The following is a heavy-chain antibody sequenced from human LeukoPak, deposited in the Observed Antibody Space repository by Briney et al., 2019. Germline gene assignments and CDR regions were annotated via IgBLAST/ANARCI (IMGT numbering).Heavy chain of an antibody. CDR1: GYTLSSYG. CDR2: ISIYNGNT. V-gene: IGHV1-18*04. J-gene: IGHJ4*02. Sequence: GASVKVSCKASGYTLSSYGVNWVRQAPGQGLEWMGWISIYNGNTKYAQILQGRVTMTTDTSTSTVYMELTSLRSDDTAVYYCASNPRGDSWTFDYWGQGTLVTVSS. CDR3: ASNPRGDSWTFDY. D-gene: IGHD2-21*02.